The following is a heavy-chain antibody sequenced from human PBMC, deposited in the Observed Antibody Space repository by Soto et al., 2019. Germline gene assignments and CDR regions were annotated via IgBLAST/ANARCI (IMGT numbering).Heavy chain of an antibody. J-gene: IGHJ3*01. CDR2: VSFDGDFK. Sequence: QVLLVESGGGVVQPGRSLRLSCAASGFTFSNYPMHWVRQVPGKGLEWVALVSFDGDFKNYADSVKGRLTISRDNSKKTLYLHMNNLRPEDTAIYYCARDPPTPITFDAFELWGHGTMVTVSS. D-gene: IGHD3-10*01. CDR3: ARDPPTPITFDAFEL. V-gene: IGHV3-30-3*01. CDR1: GFTFSNYP.